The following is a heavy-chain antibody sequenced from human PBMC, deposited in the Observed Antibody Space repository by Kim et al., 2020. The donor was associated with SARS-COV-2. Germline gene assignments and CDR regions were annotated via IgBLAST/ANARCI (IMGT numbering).Heavy chain of an antibody. Sequence: SETLSLTCTVSSDSINNYYWSWIRQPPGKELQWIGYIFSSGSTTYNSSLKSRITISLDKSKNQFSLKLTSVTAADTAVYYCARRSPRENYFDYWGQGTVVTVSS. V-gene: IGHV4-59*13. CDR1: SDSINNYY. J-gene: IGHJ4*01. CDR3: ARRSPRENYFDY. CDR2: IFSSGST.